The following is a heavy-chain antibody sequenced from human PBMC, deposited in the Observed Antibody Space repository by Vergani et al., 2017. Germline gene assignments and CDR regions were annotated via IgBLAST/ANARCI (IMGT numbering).Heavy chain of an antibody. CDR3: ARVNTETNGHLYYYYYMDV. Sequence: QVQLQQWGGGLLKPSETLSLTCVVNGESFTSYHWTWIRQSPGEGLEWVGDSDHTGRPDYNPSLKSRLTMSVDKSRNQFSLTLNSVTATDTAIYFCARVNTETNGHLYYYYYMDVWGQGTAVTVS. CDR1: GESFTSYH. D-gene: IGHD4-11*01. V-gene: IGHV4-34*01. CDR2: SDHTGRP. J-gene: IGHJ6*03.